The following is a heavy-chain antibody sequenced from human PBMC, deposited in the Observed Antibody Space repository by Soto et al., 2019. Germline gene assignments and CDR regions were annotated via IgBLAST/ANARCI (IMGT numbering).Heavy chain of an antibody. CDR3: ARREYYYDSSGYYHNWFDT. Sequence: PXETLSLTCTVSGGSISSSSYYWGWIRQPPGKGLEWIGSIYYSGSTYYNPSLKSRVTISVDTSKNQFSLKLSSVTAADTAVYYCARREYYYDSSGYYHNWFDTWGQGTLVTVS. D-gene: IGHD3-22*01. CDR2: IYYSGST. CDR1: GGSISSSSYY. J-gene: IGHJ5*02. V-gene: IGHV4-39*01.